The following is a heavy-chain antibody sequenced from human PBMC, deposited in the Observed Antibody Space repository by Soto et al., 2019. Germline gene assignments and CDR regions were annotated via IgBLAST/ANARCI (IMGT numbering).Heavy chain of an antibody. J-gene: IGHJ3*02. V-gene: IGHV5-51*01. CDR2: IYPGDSDT. Sequence: EVQLVQSGAEVKKPGESLKISCKGSGYSFTSYWIGWVRQMPGKGLEWMGIIYPGDSDTRYSPSFQGQVTISADKSISNADLQWSSLKASDTAMYYCARRGRVTTPPDDSFDIWGQGQMVTVSS. D-gene: IGHD4-4*01. CDR3: ARRGRVTTPPDDSFDI. CDR1: GYSFTSYW.